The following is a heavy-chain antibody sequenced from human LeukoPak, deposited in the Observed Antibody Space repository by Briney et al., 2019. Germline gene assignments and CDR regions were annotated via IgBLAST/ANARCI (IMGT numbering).Heavy chain of an antibody. CDR2: ISSSSSTI. CDR1: GFTFSSYS. Sequence: QSGGSLRLSCAASGFTFSSYSMNWVRQAPGKVLEWVSYISSSSSTIYYADSVKGRFTISRDNAKNSLYLQMNSLRAEDTAVYYCARDPPFWSGYYLDYWGQGTLVTVSS. J-gene: IGHJ4*02. CDR3: ARDPPFWSGYYLDY. V-gene: IGHV3-48*04. D-gene: IGHD3-3*01.